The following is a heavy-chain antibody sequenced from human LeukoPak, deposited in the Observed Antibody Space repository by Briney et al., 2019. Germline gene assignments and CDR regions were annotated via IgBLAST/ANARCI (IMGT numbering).Heavy chain of an antibody. J-gene: IGHJ4*02. V-gene: IGHV6-1*01. D-gene: IGHD2-8*02. CDR1: GDSVSSNTVT. CDR2: TYYRSKWST. CDR3: ARVSGGVFED. Sequence: SQTRSLTCAISGDSVSSNTVTWNWIRQSPPRGLEWLGRTYYRSKWSTDYSESVKRRITINPDTSKNQFSLHLNSVSPEDTAVYYCARVSGGVFEDWGQGTLVTVSS.